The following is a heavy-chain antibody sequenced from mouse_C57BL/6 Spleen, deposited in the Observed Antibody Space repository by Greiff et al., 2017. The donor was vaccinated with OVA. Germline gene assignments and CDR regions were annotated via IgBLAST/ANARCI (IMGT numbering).Heavy chain of an antibody. Sequence: VQLQQPGAELVRPGTSVKLSCKASGYTFTSYWMHWVKQRPGQGLEWIGVIDPSDSYTNYNQKFKGKATLTVDTSSSTAYMQLSSLTSEDSAVYDCASRDDGSKGYYAMDYWGQGTSVTVSS. J-gene: IGHJ4*01. CDR3: ASRDDGSKGYYAMDY. V-gene: IGHV1-59*01. CDR2: IDPSDSYT. CDR1: GYTFTSYW. D-gene: IGHD1-1*01.